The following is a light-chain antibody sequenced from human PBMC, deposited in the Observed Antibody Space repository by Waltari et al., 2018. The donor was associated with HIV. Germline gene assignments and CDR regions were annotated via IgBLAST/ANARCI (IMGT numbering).Light chain of an antibody. J-gene: IGKJ4*01. CDR2: AAS. CDR3: HKYNSAPLT. Sequence: DIQMTQSPSSLSASVGDRVTIARRASQGISHHLAWYQQKPGKVPKLLIYAASTLQSGVPSRFSGSGFGTDFTLTISSLQPEDVATYYCHKYNSAPLTFGGGTKVEIQ. CDR1: QGISHH. V-gene: IGKV1-27*01.